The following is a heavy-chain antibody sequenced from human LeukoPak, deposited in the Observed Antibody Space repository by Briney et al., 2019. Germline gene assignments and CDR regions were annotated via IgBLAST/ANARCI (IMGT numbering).Heavy chain of an antibody. CDR2: ISAGGDST. Sequence: GGSLRLSCAASGFAFGSSALGRVRQPPGKGLQWVSSISAGGDSTYYADSVKGRFTISRDNSKNTLYLQMNSLRVEDTAIYYCARDASSWYYWGQGTLVTVSS. CDR3: ARDASSWYY. V-gene: IGHV3-23*01. CDR1: GFAFGSSA. D-gene: IGHD6-13*01. J-gene: IGHJ4*02.